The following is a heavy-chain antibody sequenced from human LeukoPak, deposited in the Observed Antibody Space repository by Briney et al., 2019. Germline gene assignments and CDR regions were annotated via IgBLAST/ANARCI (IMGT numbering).Heavy chain of an antibody. J-gene: IGHJ4*02. CDR3: AREHMYYFDY. CDR2: ISSSGGTI. Sequence: PGGSLRLSCAASGFTFRSYEMNWVRQAPGKGQEWVSYISSSGGTINYADSVKGRFTISRDNAKNSLYLQMNSLRAGDTAVYYCAREHMYYFDYWGQGALVTVSS. V-gene: IGHV3-48*03. CDR1: GFTFRSYE.